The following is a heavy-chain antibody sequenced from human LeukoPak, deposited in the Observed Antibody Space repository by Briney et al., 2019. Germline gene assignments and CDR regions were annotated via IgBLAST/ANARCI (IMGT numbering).Heavy chain of an antibody. CDR2: IYYSGST. V-gene: IGHV4-59*01. Sequence: ETLSLTCTVPGGSISSYYWSWIRQPPGKGLEWIGYIYYSGSTNYNPSLYSRVTISVDTSKKQFSLKLSSVTAADTAVYYCARHRAYSSSSPFDYWGQGTLVTVSS. D-gene: IGHD6-6*01. CDR1: GGSISSYY. J-gene: IGHJ4*02. CDR3: ARHRAYSSSSPFDY.